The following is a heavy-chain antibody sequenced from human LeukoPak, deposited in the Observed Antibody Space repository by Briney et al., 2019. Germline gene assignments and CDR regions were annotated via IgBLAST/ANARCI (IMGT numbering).Heavy chain of an antibody. D-gene: IGHD6-6*01. CDR3: ARAMSIAARLQTIFDY. Sequence: SETLSLTCTVSGGSISSYYWSWIRQPPGKGLEWIGEINHSGSTNYNPSLKSRVTISVDTSKHQFSLNLTSVTAADTAVYYCARAMSIAARLQTIFDYWGQGTLVTVSS. CDR1: GGSISSYY. CDR2: INHSGST. J-gene: IGHJ4*02. V-gene: IGHV4-34*01.